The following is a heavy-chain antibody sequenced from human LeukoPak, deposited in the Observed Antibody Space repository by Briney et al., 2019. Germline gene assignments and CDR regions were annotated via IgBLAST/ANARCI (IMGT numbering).Heavy chain of an antibody. CDR2: ISGSGGST. V-gene: IGHV3-23*01. Sequence: PGGSLRLSCAASGFTFSSYAMSWVRQAPGKGLEWVSAISGSGGSTYYADSVKGRFTISRDNSKNTLYLQMNSLRAEDTAVYYCAKRSPHHEPYYYYYGMDVWGQGTTVTVSS. CDR1: GFTFSSYA. J-gene: IGHJ6*02. CDR3: AKRSPHHEPYYYYYGMDV.